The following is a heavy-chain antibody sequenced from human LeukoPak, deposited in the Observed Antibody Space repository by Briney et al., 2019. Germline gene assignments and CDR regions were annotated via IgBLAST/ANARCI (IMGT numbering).Heavy chain of an antibody. CDR2: IYYSGST. J-gene: IGHJ5*02. CDR1: GGSISSYY. Sequence: ASETLSLTCTVSGGSISSYYWSWIRQPPGKGLEWIGYIYYSGSTNYNPSLKSRVTISVDTSKNQFSLKLSSVTAADTAVYYCAREVLRYYDSSGYYNPDNWFDPWGQGTLVTVSS. V-gene: IGHV4-59*01. D-gene: IGHD3-22*01. CDR3: AREVLRYYDSSGYYNPDNWFDP.